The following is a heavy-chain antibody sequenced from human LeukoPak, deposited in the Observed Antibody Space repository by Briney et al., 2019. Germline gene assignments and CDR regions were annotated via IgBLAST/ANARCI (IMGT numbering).Heavy chain of an antibody. CDR2: IIPILGIA. J-gene: IGHJ4*02. CDR3: ASWGILSGSLFYFDY. CDR1: GGTFSSYA. D-gene: IGHD3-22*01. Sequence: ASVKLSCKASGGTFSSYAISWVRQAPGQGLEWMGRIIPILGIANYAQKFQGRVTITADKSTSTAYMELSSLRSEDTAVYYCASWGILSGSLFYFDYWGQGTLVTVSS. V-gene: IGHV1-69*04.